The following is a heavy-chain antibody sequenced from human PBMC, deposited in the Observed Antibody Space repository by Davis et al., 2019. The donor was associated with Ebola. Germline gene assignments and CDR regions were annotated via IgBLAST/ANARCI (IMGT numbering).Heavy chain of an antibody. Sequence: ESLKISCAASGFTFSSYWMSWVRQAPGKGLEWIGEINHSGSTNYNPSLKSRVTISVDTSKNQFSLKLSSVTAADTAVYYCASLWQLALGYYYYYGMDVWGQGTTVTVSS. CDR3: ASLWQLALGYYYYYGMDV. J-gene: IGHJ6*02. CDR2: INHSGST. CDR1: GFTFSSYW. V-gene: IGHV4-34*01. D-gene: IGHD6-6*01.